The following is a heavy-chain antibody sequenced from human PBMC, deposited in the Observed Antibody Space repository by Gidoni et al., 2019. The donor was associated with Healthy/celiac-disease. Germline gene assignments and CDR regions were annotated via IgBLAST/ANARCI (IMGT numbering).Heavy chain of an antibody. V-gene: IGHV3-48*03. D-gene: IGHD4-17*01. Sequence: EVQLVASGGGVVQPGVSLRLSCAAPAFTSSSYDMNWVRQAPGKGLEWVSYISSSGSTIYYADSVKGRFTISRDNAKNSLYLQMNSLRAEDTAVYYCARYGDYGSGSWFDPWGQGTLVTVSS. CDR2: ISSSGSTI. CDR1: AFTSSSYD. CDR3: ARYGDYGSGSWFDP. J-gene: IGHJ5*02.